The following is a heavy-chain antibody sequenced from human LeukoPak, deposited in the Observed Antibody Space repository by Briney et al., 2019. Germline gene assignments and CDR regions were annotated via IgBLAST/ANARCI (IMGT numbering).Heavy chain of an antibody. CDR2: IYSDGST. D-gene: IGHD3-10*01. Sequence: PGGSLRLSCAASGFAVSSSYMSWVRQAPGRGLEWVSVIYSDGSTYYADSVKGGFTISRDNSKNTLYLQMNSLRAEDTAMYYCARDPHGYGSAWGQGTLVTVSS. CDR1: GFAVSSSY. V-gene: IGHV3-53*01. CDR3: ARDPHGYGSA. J-gene: IGHJ1*01.